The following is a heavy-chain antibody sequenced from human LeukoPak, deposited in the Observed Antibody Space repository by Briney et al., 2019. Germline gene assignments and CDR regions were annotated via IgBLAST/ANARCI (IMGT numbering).Heavy chain of an antibody. Sequence: AASVTVSCKASGYTFTSYAMNWVRQAPGQGLEWMGWINPNTGNPTYAQGFTGRFVFSLDTSVSTAYLQISSLKAEDTAVYYCGRAYQPLGGLSFPDQWGQGTLVTVSS. J-gene: IGHJ5*02. CDR3: GRAYQPLGGLSFPDQ. CDR1: GYTFTSYA. CDR2: INPNTGNP. V-gene: IGHV7-4-1*02. D-gene: IGHD3-16*02.